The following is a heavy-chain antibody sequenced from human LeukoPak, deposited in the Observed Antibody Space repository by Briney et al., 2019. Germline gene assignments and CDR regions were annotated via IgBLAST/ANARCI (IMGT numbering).Heavy chain of an antibody. J-gene: IGHJ5*02. Sequence: SETLSLTCAVYGGSFSGYYWSWIRQPPGKGLEWIGEINHSGSTNYNPSLKSRVTISVDTSKNQFSLKLSPVTAADTAVYYCARADGPYCSGGSCSGWFDPWGQGTLVTVSS. D-gene: IGHD2-15*01. V-gene: IGHV4-34*01. CDR3: ARADGPYCSGGSCSGWFDP. CDR1: GGSFSGYY. CDR2: INHSGST.